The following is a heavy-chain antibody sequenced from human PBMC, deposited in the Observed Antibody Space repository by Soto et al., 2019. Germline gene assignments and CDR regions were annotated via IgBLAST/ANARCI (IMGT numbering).Heavy chain of an antibody. CDR1: GYTFTSYG. Sequence: ASVKVSCKASGYTFTSYGISWVRQAPGQGLEWMGWISAYNGNTNYAQKLQGRVTMTTDTSTSTAYMELRSLRSDDTAVYYCARALEGQLGGPNWFDPWGQGTLVTVSS. CDR3: ARALEGQLGGPNWFDP. D-gene: IGHD6-6*01. J-gene: IGHJ5*02. V-gene: IGHV1-18*01. CDR2: ISAYNGNT.